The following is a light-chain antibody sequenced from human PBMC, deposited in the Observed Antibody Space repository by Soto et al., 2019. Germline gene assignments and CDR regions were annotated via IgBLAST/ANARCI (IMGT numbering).Light chain of an antibody. CDR3: QSYDSSFEV. CDR2: GNS. V-gene: IGLV1-40*01. CDR1: SSNIGAGYD. J-gene: IGLJ2*01. Sequence: QSVLTQPPSVSGAPGQRVTISCTGSSSNIGAGYDVHWYQQLPGTAPKLLIYGNSNRPSGVPDRFSGSKSGTSASLAITGLQAEDEADYYCQSYDSSFEVFGGGTKVTVL.